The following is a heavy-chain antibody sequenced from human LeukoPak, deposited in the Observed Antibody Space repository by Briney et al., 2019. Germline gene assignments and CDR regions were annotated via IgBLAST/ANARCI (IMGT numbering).Heavy chain of an antibody. D-gene: IGHD6-13*01. Sequence: ASVKVSFKASGYTFTSYGISWVRQAPGQGLEWMGWISSYNGNTNSAQKLQGRVTMTTDTSTSTAYMELRSLRSDDTAVYYCAKSLAAARSGWSRNYYLYYYMDVWGKGTTVTVSS. CDR3: AKSLAAARSGWSRNYYLYYYMDV. CDR1: GYTFTSYG. J-gene: IGHJ6*03. V-gene: IGHV1-18*01. CDR2: ISSYNGNT.